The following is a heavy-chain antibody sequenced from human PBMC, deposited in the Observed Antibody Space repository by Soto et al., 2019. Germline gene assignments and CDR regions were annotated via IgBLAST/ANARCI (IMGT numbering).Heavy chain of an antibody. V-gene: IGHV5-51*01. CDR3: GTTTGDYYGMDV. CDR1: GYSFSSHW. D-gene: IGHD2-2*01. Sequence: GESLKISCEGSGYSFSSHWIAWVRQMLGKGLEWMGIIYPGDSDTRYSPSFQGQVTISADKSISTAYLQWSSLKASDTAMYYCGTTTGDYYGMDVWGQGTTVTVS. J-gene: IGHJ6*02. CDR2: IYPGDSDT.